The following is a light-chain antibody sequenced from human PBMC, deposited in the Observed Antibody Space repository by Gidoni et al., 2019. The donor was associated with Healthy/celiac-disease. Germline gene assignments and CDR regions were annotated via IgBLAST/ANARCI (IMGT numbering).Light chain of an antibody. CDR2: AAS. V-gene: IGKV3-11*01. CDR1: QSVSSY. J-gene: IGKJ3*01. CDR3: QQRSNWPRGFT. Sequence: IVLTQSPATLSLSPGERATLSCRASQSVSSYLAWYQQKPGQAPRLLIYAASNRATGIPARFSGSGSGTDFTLTISSLEPEYFAVYYCQQRSNWPRGFTFGPGTKVDIK.